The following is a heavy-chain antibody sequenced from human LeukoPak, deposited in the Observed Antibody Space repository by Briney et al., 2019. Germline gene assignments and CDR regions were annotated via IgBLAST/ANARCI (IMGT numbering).Heavy chain of an antibody. CDR2: ISYDGSNK. CDR1: GFTFSSYA. CDR3: ASVYSPP. D-gene: IGHD5-18*01. Sequence: GGSLRLSCAASGFTFSSYAMHWVRQAPGKGLEWVAVISYDGSNKYYADSVKGRFTISRDNSKNTLYLQMNSLRAEDTAVYHCASVYSPPWGQGTLVTVSS. J-gene: IGHJ5*02. V-gene: IGHV3-30-3*01.